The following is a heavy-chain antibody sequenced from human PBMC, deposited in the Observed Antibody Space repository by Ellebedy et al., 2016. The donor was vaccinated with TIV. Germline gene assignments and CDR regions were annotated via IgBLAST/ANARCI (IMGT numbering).Heavy chain of an antibody. CDR1: GFMFSTYW. CDR2: INQDGSEK. Sequence: PGGSLRLSCAAPGFMFSTYWMTWVRQAPGKGLEWVANINQDGSEKYYVDSVKGRFTISRDNAKNSLYLQMNSLRAEDTAVYYCARGFRTFDYWGQGTLVTVSS. CDR3: ARGFRTFDY. D-gene: IGHD2/OR15-2a*01. J-gene: IGHJ4*02. V-gene: IGHV3-7*03.